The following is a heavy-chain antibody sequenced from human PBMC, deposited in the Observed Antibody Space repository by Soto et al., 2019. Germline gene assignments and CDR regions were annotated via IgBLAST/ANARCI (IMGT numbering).Heavy chain of an antibody. J-gene: IGHJ4*02. V-gene: IGHV1-2*02. CDR1: GYTFTGYY. Sequence: QVQLVQSGAEVKKPGASVKVSCKASGYTFTGYYMHWVRQAPGQGLEWMGWINPNSGGTNYAQKFQGRVTRTRDTSISTAYMELSRLRSDDTAVYYCARVYFPGYSSGWPDYWGQGTLVTVSS. D-gene: IGHD6-19*01. CDR3: ARVYFPGYSSGWPDY. CDR2: INPNSGGT.